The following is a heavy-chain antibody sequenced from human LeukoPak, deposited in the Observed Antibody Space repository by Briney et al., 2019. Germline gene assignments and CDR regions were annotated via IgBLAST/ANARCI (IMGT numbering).Heavy chain of an antibody. CDR1: VGSISSGDSH. V-gene: IGHV4-30-4*01. CDR2: IFYSGNI. Sequence: SQTLSLTCTVSVGSISSGDSHWSWIRQPPGKGLEWIGYIFYSGNIYYNPSLKSRLTISLDMSKNQFSLKLSSVTAADTAVYYCARAPGVAEVGRLDLWGRGTLVTVSS. J-gene: IGHJ2*01. D-gene: IGHD7-27*01. CDR3: ARAPGVAEVGRLDL.